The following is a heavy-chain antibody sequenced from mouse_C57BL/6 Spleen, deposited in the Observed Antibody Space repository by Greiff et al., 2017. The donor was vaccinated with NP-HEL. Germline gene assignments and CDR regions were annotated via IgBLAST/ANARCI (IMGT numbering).Heavy chain of an antibody. D-gene: IGHD1-1*02. J-gene: IGHJ2*01. Sequence: QVQLQQPGAELVKPGASVKLSCKASGYTFTSYWMHWVKQRPGQGLEWIGMIHPNSGSTNYNEKFKSKATLTVEKSYSTAYMQLSSLTSEDSAVYYCSRSAYSGTSFDYWGQGTTLTVSS. CDR3: SRSAYSGTSFDY. CDR2: IHPNSGST. V-gene: IGHV1-64*01. CDR1: GYTFTSYW.